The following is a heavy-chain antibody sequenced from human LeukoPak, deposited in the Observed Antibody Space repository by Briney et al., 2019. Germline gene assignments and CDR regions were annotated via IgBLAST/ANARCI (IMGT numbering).Heavy chain of an antibody. D-gene: IGHD3-10*01. Sequence: PGGSLRLSCAASGFTFSSYAMSWVRQAPGKGLEWVSAISGSGGSTYYADSVKGRFTISRDNSENTVYLQMDSLRAEDTAVYYCSRGDYRVRRIIITDFDYWGQGTLVTVSP. V-gene: IGHV3-23*01. CDR2: ISGSGGST. CDR1: GFTFSSYA. CDR3: SRGDYRVRRIIITDFDY. J-gene: IGHJ4*02.